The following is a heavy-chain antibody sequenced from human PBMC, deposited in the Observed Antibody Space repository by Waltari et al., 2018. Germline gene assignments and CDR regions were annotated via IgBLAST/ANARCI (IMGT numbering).Heavy chain of an antibody. J-gene: IGHJ3*02. CDR1: GYTFTGYY. V-gene: IGHV1-2*02. CDR2: INPNSGGT. CDR3: ASSRAEGHPLAFDI. Sequence: QVQLVQSGAEVKKPGASVKVSCKASGYTFTGYYMHWVRQAPGQGLEWMGWINPNSGGTNEAQKFQGRVTMTRDTSISTAYMELSRLRSDDTAVYYCASSRAEGHPLAFDIWGQGTMVTVSS.